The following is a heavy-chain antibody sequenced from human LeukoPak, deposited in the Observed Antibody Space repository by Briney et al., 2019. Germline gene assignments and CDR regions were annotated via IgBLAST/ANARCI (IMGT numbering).Heavy chain of an antibody. Sequence: PSETLSLTCTVSGGSISSGDYSWSWIRQPPGKGLEWIGEINHSGSTNYNPSLKSRVTISVDTSKNQFSLKLSSVTAADTAVYYCARAPPFTMIVVVTGFDPWGQGTLVTVSS. V-gene: IGHV4-39*07. D-gene: IGHD3-22*01. CDR3: ARAPPFTMIVVVTGFDP. CDR1: GGSISSGDYS. J-gene: IGHJ5*02. CDR2: INHSGST.